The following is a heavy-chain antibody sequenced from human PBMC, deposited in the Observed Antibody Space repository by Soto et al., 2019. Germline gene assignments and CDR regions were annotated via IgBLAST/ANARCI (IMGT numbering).Heavy chain of an antibody. CDR3: TRRRDWTDMDPLDY. CDR1: GFTFSDSA. CDR2: IRSKVNTYAT. D-gene: IGHD5-18*01. Sequence: EVQLVESGGGLVQPGGSLKLSCAASGFTFSDSAMHWVRQASGKGLEWVGRIRSKVNTYATAYAASVKGRFTISRDDSMNTAYLQMNSLKTEDTAVYYCTRRRDWTDMDPLDYWGQGTLVTVSS. J-gene: IGHJ4*02. V-gene: IGHV3-73*02.